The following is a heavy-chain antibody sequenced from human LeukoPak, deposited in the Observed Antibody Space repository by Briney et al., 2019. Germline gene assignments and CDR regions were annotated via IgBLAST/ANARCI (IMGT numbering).Heavy chain of an antibody. CDR1: GYTFTGYY. V-gene: IGHV1-2*06. D-gene: IGHD2-8*01. Sequence: ASVKVSCKASGYTFTGYYIHWVRQAPGQGLEWMGRINPKSGGINYAQKFQGRVTMTRDTSISTVYMELSRLRSDDTAVYYCARSPNGLWNFDYWAREPWSPSPQ. J-gene: IGHJ4*02. CDR3: ARSPNGLWNFDY. CDR2: INPKSGGI.